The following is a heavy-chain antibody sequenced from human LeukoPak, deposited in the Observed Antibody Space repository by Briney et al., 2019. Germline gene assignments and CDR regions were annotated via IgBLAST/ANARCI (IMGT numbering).Heavy chain of an antibody. CDR1: GYTFTTYA. J-gene: IGHJ4*02. CDR2: INAADNT. V-gene: IGHV1-3*01. CDR3: AHPLDYGDNRLDF. Sequence: GASVKVSCKASGYTFTTYAIHWVRQAPGQRLEWMGWINAADNTKYSQKFQGRVTFTRDTSASTAYMELSSLRSEDTAIYYCAHPLDYGDNRLDFWGQGTLVTVSS. D-gene: IGHD4-17*01.